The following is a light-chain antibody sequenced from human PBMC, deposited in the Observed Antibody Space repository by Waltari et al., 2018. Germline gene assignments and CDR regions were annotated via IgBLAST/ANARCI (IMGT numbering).Light chain of an antibody. J-gene: IGLJ3*02. V-gene: IGLV1-44*01. CDR3: AAWDDSLNGRWV. CDR2: RSD. CDR1: ASNIGNTL. Sequence: QSVLTQPPSVSGTPGQRVTISRSGSASNIGNTLVNWYQQFPGKAPKLLIYRSDQRPSGAPDRFSGSKSGTSASLAISGLQSEDEADYYCAAWDDSLNGRWVFGGGTKVTVL.